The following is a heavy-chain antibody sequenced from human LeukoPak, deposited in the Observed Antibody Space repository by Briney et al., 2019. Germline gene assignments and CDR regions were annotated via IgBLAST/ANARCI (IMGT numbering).Heavy chain of an antibody. V-gene: IGHV3-7*01. CDR3: ARGGNLEN. Sequence: GGSLRLSCAASGFTLNRYWMSWVREAPGEGLEWVANINEDGGERHYVDSVRGRFTISRDNAKSSLYLQMNSLRAEDTAVYYCARGGNLENWGGGTLVTVSS. CDR2: INEDGGER. J-gene: IGHJ4*02. D-gene: IGHD1-14*01. CDR1: GFTLNRYW.